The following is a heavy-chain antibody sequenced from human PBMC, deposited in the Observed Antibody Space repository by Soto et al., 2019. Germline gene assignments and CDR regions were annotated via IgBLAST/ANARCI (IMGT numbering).Heavy chain of an antibody. J-gene: IGHJ4*02. CDR1: GGSISSYF. D-gene: IGHD6-13*01. CDR2: AYYTGTN. Sequence: QVPLQESGPGLLKPSETLSLTCTVSGGSISSYFYIWVRQPPGKVLEWIGSAYYTGTNDYKPSLKSRVTISVDTSQTQFSLTRTSGTAADTAIYYCARDLAAVPRAFDYWGRGTLVTVSS. CDR3: ARDLAAVPRAFDY. V-gene: IGHV4-59*01.